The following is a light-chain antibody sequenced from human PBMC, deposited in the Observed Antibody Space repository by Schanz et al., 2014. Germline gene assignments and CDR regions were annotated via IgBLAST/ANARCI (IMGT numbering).Light chain of an antibody. CDR2: DVS. Sequence: QSVLTQPASVSGSPGQWITISCTGTSSDVGGYNYVSWFQQHAGKAPKVMIYDVSNRPSGVSHRFSGSKSGNTASLTISGIQPEDEADYYCSSYTSSDNLVFGGGTKLTVL. V-gene: IGLV2-14*01. CDR3: SSYTSSDNLV. CDR1: SSDVGGYNY. J-gene: IGLJ3*02.